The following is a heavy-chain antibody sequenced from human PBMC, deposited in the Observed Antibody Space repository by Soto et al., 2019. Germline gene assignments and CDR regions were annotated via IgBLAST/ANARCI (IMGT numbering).Heavy chain of an antibody. V-gene: IGHV3-73*01. J-gene: IGHJ6*02. Sequence: PGGSLRLSCAASGFTFSGAAMHWVRQASGKGLEWVGRIRDIANSYATAYAASVKGRFTISRDDSKNTAYLQMNSLRTEDTALYYCAGGSHVYYYYGMDVWGQGTTVTVSS. CDR3: AGGSHVYYYYGMDV. D-gene: IGHD3-10*01. CDR2: IRDIANSYAT. CDR1: GFTFSGAA.